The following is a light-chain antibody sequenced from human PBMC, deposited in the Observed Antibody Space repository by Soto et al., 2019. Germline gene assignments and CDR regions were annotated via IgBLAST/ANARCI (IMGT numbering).Light chain of an antibody. CDR2: EVR. CDR3: SSFTSTSTVV. Sequence: QSALTQPASMSGSPGQSITISCTGTSSDVGTYQYVSWYQQHPGKAPKLMIYEVRIRPSGVSNRFSGSKSGNTASLTISGLQAEDEADYYCSSFTSTSTVVFGGGTQLTVL. CDR1: SSDVGTYQY. J-gene: IGLJ3*02. V-gene: IGLV2-14*01.